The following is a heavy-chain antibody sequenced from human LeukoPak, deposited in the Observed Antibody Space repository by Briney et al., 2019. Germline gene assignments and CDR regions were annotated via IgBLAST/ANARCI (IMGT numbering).Heavy chain of an antibody. D-gene: IGHD6-13*01. CDR1: GGSFSGYY. V-gene: IGHV4-39*01. J-gene: IGHJ1*01. CDR3: ARLTHQPGSSRGAEYFQH. Sequence: SETLSLTCAVYGGSFSGYYWGWIRQPPGKGLEWIGSIYYSGSTYYNPSLKSRVTISVDTSKNQFSLKLSSVTAADTAVYYCARLTHQPGSSRGAEYFQHWGQGTLVTVSS. CDR2: IYYSGST.